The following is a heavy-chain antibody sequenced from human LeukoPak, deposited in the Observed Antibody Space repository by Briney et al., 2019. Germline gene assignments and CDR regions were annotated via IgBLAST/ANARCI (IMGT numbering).Heavy chain of an antibody. J-gene: IGHJ4*02. CDR1: GFTFDDDA. D-gene: IGHD3-10*01. CDR2: INWNGGST. Sequence: GGSLRLSCAASGFTFDDDAMSWGRQATGKRLERVSDINWNGGSTGYADSVKGRFTISRDNSKKSLYLQMTSLRAEDTALYYCARVGSYSFGGSFDYWGQGTLVTVSS. CDR3: ARVGSYSFGGSFDY. V-gene: IGHV3-20*04.